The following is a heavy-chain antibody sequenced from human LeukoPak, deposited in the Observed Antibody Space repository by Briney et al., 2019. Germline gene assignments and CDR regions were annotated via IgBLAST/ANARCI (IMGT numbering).Heavy chain of an antibody. V-gene: IGHV1-69*13. Sequence: SVKVSCKASGGTFSRYTISWVRQAPGQGLEWMGGIIPMFGRANYARKFQGRLTITADESSTTAYMELSGLRSEDTAVYYCATDASIYDSRGYYYLWWGQGTLVTVSS. D-gene: IGHD3-22*01. CDR1: GGTFSRYT. CDR2: IIPMFGRA. CDR3: ATDASIYDSRGYYYLW. J-gene: IGHJ4*02.